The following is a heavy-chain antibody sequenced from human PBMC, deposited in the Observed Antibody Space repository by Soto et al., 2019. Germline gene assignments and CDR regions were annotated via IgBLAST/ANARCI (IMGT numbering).Heavy chain of an antibody. CDR3: AKREGNTYGLFH. CDR1: GFSFSNYW. CDR2: IKTDGSST. D-gene: IGHD5-18*01. V-gene: IGHV3-74*01. Sequence: GGSLRLSCAASGFSFSNYWIHWVRQAPGKGLVWVSRIKTDGSSTDYAASVKGRFTISRDNAKDTLYLQMNSLTAEDTAVYYCAKREGNTYGLFHWGQGTLVTVSS. J-gene: IGHJ4*02.